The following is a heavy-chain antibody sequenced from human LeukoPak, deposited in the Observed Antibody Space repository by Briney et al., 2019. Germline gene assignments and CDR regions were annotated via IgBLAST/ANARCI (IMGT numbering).Heavy chain of an antibody. V-gene: IGHV3-21*01. D-gene: IGHD3-10*01. Sequence: GGSLRLSCAASGFTFSSYSMNWVRQAPGKGLEWVSSISSSSSYIYCADSVKGRFTISRDNAENSLYLQMNSLRAEDTAVYYCARDLGRFRDAFDNWGQGTMVTVSS. CDR2: ISSSSSYI. CDR1: GFTFSSYS. J-gene: IGHJ3*02. CDR3: ARDLGRFRDAFDN.